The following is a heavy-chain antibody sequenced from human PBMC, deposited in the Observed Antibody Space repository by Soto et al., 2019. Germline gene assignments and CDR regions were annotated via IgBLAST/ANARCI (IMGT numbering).Heavy chain of an antibody. D-gene: IGHD6-13*01. CDR2: ISWDGGST. V-gene: IGHV3-43*01. CDR3: AKDIAGIAAAGTLVGDYYYGMDV. CDR1: GFTFDDYT. Sequence: GGSLRLSCAASGFTFDDYTMHWVRQAPGKGLEWVSLISWDGGSTYYADSVKGRFTISRDNSKNSLYLQMNSLRTEDTALYYCAKDIAGIAAAGTLVGDYYYGMDVWGQGTTVTVSS. J-gene: IGHJ6*02.